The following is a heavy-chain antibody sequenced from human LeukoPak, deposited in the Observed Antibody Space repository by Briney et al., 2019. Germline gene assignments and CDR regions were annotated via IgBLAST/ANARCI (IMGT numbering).Heavy chain of an antibody. CDR1: GGSISSHY. CDR3: AGAGSPSRVVMDHYYYMDV. J-gene: IGHJ6*03. Sequence: SETLSLTCTVSGGSISSHYWSWIRQPPGKGLEWIGYIYYSGSTNYNPSLKSRVTISVDTSKNQFSLNLSPVTAADATVYYYAGAGSPSRVVMDHYYYMDVWGKGTTVTVSS. CDR2: IYYSGST. D-gene: IGHD2-21*01. V-gene: IGHV4-59*11.